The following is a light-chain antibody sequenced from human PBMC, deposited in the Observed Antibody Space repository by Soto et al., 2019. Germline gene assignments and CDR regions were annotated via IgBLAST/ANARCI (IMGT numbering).Light chain of an antibody. Sequence: DIQMTQSPSSLSASVGDRVTITCRASQGISHYLAWYQQKPGKVPKPLIYAASTLQSGVPSRFSGSGAGTDFTLTISSLQPEDVATYYCQKYNSAPLTVGQGTRLEIK. V-gene: IGKV1-27*01. J-gene: IGKJ5*01. CDR3: QKYNSAPLT. CDR1: QGISHY. CDR2: AAS.